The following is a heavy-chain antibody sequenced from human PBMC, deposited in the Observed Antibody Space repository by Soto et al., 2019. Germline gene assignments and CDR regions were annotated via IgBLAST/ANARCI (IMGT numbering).Heavy chain of an antibody. V-gene: IGHV3-23*01. CDR1: GFTFSSYA. J-gene: IGHJ4*02. D-gene: IGHD3-22*01. Sequence: LRLSCAASGFTFSSYAMSWVRQAPGKGLEWVSAISGSGGSTYYADSVKGRFTISRDNSKNTLYLQMNSLRAEDTAVYYCANGDSSGYYFHYWGQGTLVTVSS. CDR3: ANGDSSGYYFHY. CDR2: ISGSGGST.